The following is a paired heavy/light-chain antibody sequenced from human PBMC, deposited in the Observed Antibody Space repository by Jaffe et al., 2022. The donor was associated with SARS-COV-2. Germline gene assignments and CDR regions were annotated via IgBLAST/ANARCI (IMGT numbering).Light chain of an antibody. CDR2: GAT. V-gene: IGKV1-39*01. J-gene: IGKJ1*01. CDR3: QQSDRALTWT. Sequence: DIQMTQSPSSLSASVGDRVTITCRASQSIRNFLSWYQQKPGQAPKLLIYGATTLHSRVPSRFSGSGSGTDFFLTITSLQPEDFATYYCQQSDRALTWTFGQGTRVEMK. CDR1: QSIRNF.
Heavy chain of an antibody. D-gene: IGHD3-3*01. Sequence: QVQLQESGPGLVKPSQTLSLTCLVSGGSVNIGTHFWSWVRQPAGKGLEWIGRIDKSGTASYNPSLKSRVTMSVDTSKNQFSLILSSVTAADTAVYYCARVPDDYCDTFSCYHTAFDIWGQGTKVTVSS. J-gene: IGHJ3*02. V-gene: IGHV4-61*02. CDR2: IDKSGTA. CDR1: GGSVNIGTHF. CDR3: ARVPDDYCDTFSCYHTAFDI.